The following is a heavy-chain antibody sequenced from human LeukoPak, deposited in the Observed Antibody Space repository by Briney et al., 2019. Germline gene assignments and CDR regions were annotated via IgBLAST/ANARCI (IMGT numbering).Heavy chain of an antibody. CDR2: IYHSGST. CDR3: ARVGDSSGYYLYYFDY. Sequence: SETLSLTCAVSGGSISSSNWWSWVRQPPGKGLEWIGEIYHSGSTNYNPPLKSRVTISVDKSKNQFSLKLSSVTAADTAVYYCARVGDSSGYYLYYFDYWGQGTLVTVSS. V-gene: IGHV4-4*02. D-gene: IGHD3-22*01. J-gene: IGHJ4*02. CDR1: GGSISSSNW.